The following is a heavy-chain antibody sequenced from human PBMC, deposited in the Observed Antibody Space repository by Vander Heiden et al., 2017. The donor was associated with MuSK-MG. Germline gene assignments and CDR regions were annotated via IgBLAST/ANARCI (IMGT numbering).Heavy chain of an antibody. V-gene: IGHV1-69*04. D-gene: IGHD3-10*01. Sequence: QVQLVQSRAEVKKPGASVKVPRQASGGTFSRPAIRRVRQAPGQGLEWMGRIIPILGIANYAQKFQGRVTITADKSTSTAYMELSSLRSEDTAVYYCARDLVSPLYYDGSGSYSNHFDYWGQGTLVTVSS. CDR1: GGTFSRPA. CDR3: ARDLVSPLYYDGSGSYSNHFDY. CDR2: IIPILGIA. J-gene: IGHJ4*02.